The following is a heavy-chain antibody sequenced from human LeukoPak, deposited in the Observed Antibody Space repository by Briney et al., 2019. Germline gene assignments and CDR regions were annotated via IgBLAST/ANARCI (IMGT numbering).Heavy chain of an antibody. D-gene: IGHD3-9*01. Sequence: ASVKVSCKASGYTFTSYGISWVRQAPGQGLEWMGWISAYNGNTNYAQKLQGRVTMTTDTSTSTACMELRSLRSDDTAVYYCARDGASSYDILTGYHQDPFDYWGQGTLVTVSS. CDR2: ISAYNGNT. J-gene: IGHJ4*02. CDR1: GYTFTSYG. CDR3: ARDGASSYDILTGYHQDPFDY. V-gene: IGHV1-18*01.